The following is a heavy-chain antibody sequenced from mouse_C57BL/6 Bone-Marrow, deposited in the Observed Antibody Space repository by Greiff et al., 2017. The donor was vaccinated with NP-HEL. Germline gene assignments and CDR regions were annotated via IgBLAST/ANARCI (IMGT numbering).Heavy chain of an antibody. J-gene: IGHJ1*03. CDR2: IWSGGST. D-gene: IGHD4-1*01. CDR3: ASPLTGSHWYFDV. CDR1: GFSLTSYG. Sequence: QVQLKESGPGLVQPSQSLSITCTVSGFSLTSYGVHWVRQSPGKGLEWLGVIWSGGSTDYNAAFISRLSISKDNSKSQVFFKMNSLQADDTAIYYCASPLTGSHWYFDVWGTGTTVTVSS. V-gene: IGHV2-2*01.